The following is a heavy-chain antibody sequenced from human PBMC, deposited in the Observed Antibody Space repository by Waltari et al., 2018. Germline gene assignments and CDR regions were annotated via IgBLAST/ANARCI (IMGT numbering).Heavy chain of an antibody. Sequence: EVQLVESGGGLVNPGGSLRLSCAASGFTFTDSSMTWVRQAPGKGLEWVSSISSADYSLDADSMKGRFIISRDNAKNSLYLQMNGLRGEDTAVYYCARVIVYSDSPVCDFWGQGTLVIVSS. CDR2: ISSADYS. J-gene: IGHJ4*01. V-gene: IGHV3-21*01. D-gene: IGHD2-21*01. CDR1: GFTFTDSS. CDR3: ARVIVYSDSPVCDF.